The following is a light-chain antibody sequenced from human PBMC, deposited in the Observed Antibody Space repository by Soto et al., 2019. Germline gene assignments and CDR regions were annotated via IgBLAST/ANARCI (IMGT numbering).Light chain of an antibody. Sequence: QSALTQPASVSGSPGQSITLSCTGTNNDVGGYESVSWYQQHAGRAPRLIIYDVSNRPSGVSGRFSGSKFGNTASLTISGLQAEDEADYYCSSYTISSLYVFGTGTKVTVL. J-gene: IGLJ1*01. CDR1: NNDVGGYES. CDR3: SSYTISSLYV. V-gene: IGLV2-14*01. CDR2: DVS.